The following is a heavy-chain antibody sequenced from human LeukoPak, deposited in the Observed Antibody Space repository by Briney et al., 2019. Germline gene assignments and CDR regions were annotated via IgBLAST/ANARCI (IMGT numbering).Heavy chain of an antibody. Sequence: ASVKVSCKASGYTFTSYDFNWVRQATGQRPEWMGWMSPNSGDTGYAQKFQDRVTMTRNTSISTAYMELRGLRSEDTAVYYCVRDAEGAAISVNYWFDPWGQGTLVTVSS. J-gene: IGHJ5*02. CDR3: VRDAEGAAISVNYWFDP. D-gene: IGHD2-2*02. V-gene: IGHV1-8*01. CDR1: GYTFTSYD. CDR2: MSPNSGDT.